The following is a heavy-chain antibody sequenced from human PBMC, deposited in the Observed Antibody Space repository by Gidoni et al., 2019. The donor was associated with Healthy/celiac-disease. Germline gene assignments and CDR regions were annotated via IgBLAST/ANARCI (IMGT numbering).Heavy chain of an antibody. CDR1: GGSFSGYY. J-gene: IGHJ4*02. D-gene: IGHD6-13*01. Sequence: QVQLQQWGAGLLKPSETLSLTCAVYGGSFSGYYWSWIRQPPGKGLEWIGEINHSGSTNYTPSLKSRVTISVDTSKNQFSLKLSSVTAADTAVYYCARSAGAADAALYFDYWGQGTLVTVSS. CDR2: INHSGST. CDR3: ARSAGAADAALYFDY. V-gene: IGHV4-34*01.